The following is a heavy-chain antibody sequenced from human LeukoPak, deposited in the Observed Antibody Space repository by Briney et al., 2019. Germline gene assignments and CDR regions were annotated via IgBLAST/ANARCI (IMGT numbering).Heavy chain of an antibody. CDR1: GFTPGSA. D-gene: IGHD5-24*01. CDR2: AVFASGHT. J-gene: IGHJ4*02. Sequence: SVKVSCKAYGFTPGSAVQWVRQARGQRLEWIGWAVFASGHTNYAQKLQERVTITRDMSTNTDYMELSSLRSEDTAVYYCVADHPNYDYWGQGTLITVSP. CDR3: VADHPNYDY. V-gene: IGHV1-58*01.